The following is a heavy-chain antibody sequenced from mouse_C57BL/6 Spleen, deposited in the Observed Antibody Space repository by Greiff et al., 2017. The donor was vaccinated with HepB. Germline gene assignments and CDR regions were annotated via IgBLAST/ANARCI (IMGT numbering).Heavy chain of an antibody. CDR3: ARRWPYYYGSSHWYFDV. D-gene: IGHD1-1*01. CDR1: GYTFTSYW. J-gene: IGHJ1*03. CDR2: IDPSDSYT. Sequence: QVQLQQPGAELVMPGASVKLSCKASGYTFTSYWMHWVKQRPGQGLEWIGEIDPSDSYTNYNQKFKGKSTLTVDKSSSPADMQLSSVTSEDSAVYYCARRWPYYYGSSHWYFDVWGTGTTVTVSS. V-gene: IGHV1-69*01.